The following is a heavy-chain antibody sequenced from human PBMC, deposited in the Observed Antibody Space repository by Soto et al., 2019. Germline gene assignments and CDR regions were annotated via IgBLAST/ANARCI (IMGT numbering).Heavy chain of an antibody. CDR2: IIPIFGTV. CDR1: GGTFSSYA. D-gene: IGHD5-12*01. V-gene: IGHV1-69*13. CDR3: ARGSLMATNHYYYYGMDA. J-gene: IGHJ6*02. Sequence: ASVKVSCKASGGTFSSYAISWVRQAPGQGLEWMGGIIPIFGTVNYAQKFQGRVTITADESTSTAYMELSSLRSEDTAVYYCARGSLMATNHYYYYGMDAWGQGTPVTVSS.